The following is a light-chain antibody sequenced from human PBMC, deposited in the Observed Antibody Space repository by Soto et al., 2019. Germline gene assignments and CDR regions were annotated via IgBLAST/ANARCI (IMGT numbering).Light chain of an antibody. V-gene: IGLV1-47*01. CDR1: SSNIGSAY. CDR2: RNN. Sequence: QSVLTQPPSASGTPGQTVTISCSGSSSNIGSAYIYWYQHLPGTAPKLLIYRNNQRPSGVPDRFSASKSGTSASLAISGLRSEDDDDYYSAAWDDSLVVFGGGTQLTVL. J-gene: IGLJ2*01. CDR3: AAWDDSLVV.